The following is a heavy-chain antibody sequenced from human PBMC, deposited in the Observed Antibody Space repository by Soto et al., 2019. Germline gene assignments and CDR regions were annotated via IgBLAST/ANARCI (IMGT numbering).Heavy chain of an antibody. Sequence: DSVQGSCHASGYLFPRYAMHRVRQAHGPSLEWMGWINAGNGNTKYSQRFQGRVTITRDTSASTAYMELSSLRSEDTAVYYCASRVVAATLGAFDIWGQGKMVTGSS. CDR3: ASRVVAATLGAFDI. CDR2: INAGNGNT. CDR1: GYLFPRYA. D-gene: IGHD2-15*01. V-gene: IGHV1-3*01. J-gene: IGHJ3*02.